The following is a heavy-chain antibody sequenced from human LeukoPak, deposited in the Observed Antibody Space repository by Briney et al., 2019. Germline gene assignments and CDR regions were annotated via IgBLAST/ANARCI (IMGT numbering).Heavy chain of an antibody. V-gene: IGHV3-30*18. J-gene: IGHJ4*02. CDR3: ANIAVAGTSHPPQVIDY. Sequence: PGRSLRLSCAASGFTFSSYGMHWVRQAPGKGLEWVAVISYDGSNKYYADSVKGRFTISRDNSKNTLYLQMNSLRAEDTAVYYCANIAVAGTSHPPQVIDYWGQGTLVTVSS. CDR2: ISYDGSNK. D-gene: IGHD6-19*01. CDR1: GFTFSSYG.